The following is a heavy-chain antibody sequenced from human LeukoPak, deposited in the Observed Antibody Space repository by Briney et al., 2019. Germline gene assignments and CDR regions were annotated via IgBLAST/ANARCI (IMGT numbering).Heavy chain of an antibody. J-gene: IGHJ5*02. V-gene: IGHV4-59*08. Sequence: SETLSLTCAVYGGSFSGYYWNWIRQPPGKGLEWIGYIYNSGSTNYHPSLQSRVTISVDTSKKQFSLKLSSVTAADTAVYYCARSGGSAKGWFDPWGQGTLVTVSS. D-gene: IGHD2-15*01. CDR3: ARSGGSAKGWFDP. CDR2: IYNSGST. CDR1: GGSFSGYY.